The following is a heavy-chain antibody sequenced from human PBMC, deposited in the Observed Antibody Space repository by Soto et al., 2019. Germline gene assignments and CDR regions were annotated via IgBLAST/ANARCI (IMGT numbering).Heavy chain of an antibody. V-gene: IGHV1-69*13. J-gene: IGHJ6*02. CDR2: IIPNFGTA. D-gene: IGHD6-19*01. Sequence: SVKVSCKASGGTFSSYAISWVRQAPGQGLEWMGGIIPNFGTANYAQKFQGRVTITADESTSTAYMGLSSLRSEDTAVYYCASGYSSDWYGVYYGMDVWGQGTTVTVSS. CDR1: GGTFSSYA. CDR3: ASGYSSDWYGVYYGMDV.